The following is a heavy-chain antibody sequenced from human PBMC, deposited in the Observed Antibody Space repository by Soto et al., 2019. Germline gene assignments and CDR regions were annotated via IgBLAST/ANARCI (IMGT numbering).Heavy chain of an antibody. D-gene: IGHD6-19*01. CDR1: GFTFSSYA. J-gene: IGHJ4*02. Sequence: EVQLLESGGGLVQPGGSLRLSCAASGFTFSSYAMSWVRQAPGKGLEWVSAISGSGGSTYYADSVKGRFTISRDNATTTLYLQRNSRRAEDTAVYYCAKSGTGGIAVAGTLDYWGQGTLVTVSS. CDR2: ISGSGGST. V-gene: IGHV3-23*01. CDR3: AKSGTGGIAVAGTLDY.